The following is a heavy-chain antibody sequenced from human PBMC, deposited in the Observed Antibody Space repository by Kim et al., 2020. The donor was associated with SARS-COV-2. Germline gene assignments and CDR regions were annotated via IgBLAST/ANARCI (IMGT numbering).Heavy chain of an antibody. J-gene: IGHJ4*01. CDR3: AKALDYYEKSAYYD. D-gene: IGHD3-22*01. CDR1: VGSISTSSYY. V-gene: IGHV4-39*01. Sequence: SETLSLTCTVSVGSISTSSYYWGWIRQPPGKGLEWIGNIYYSGNTYYNSSLKSRVTIFLDTSKNQFTLKLTSVTAADTAVYYCAKALDYYEKSAYYDWGQGTLVTVSS. CDR2: IYYSGNT.